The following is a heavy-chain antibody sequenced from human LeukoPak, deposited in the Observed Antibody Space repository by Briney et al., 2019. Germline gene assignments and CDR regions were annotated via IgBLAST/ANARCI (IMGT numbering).Heavy chain of an antibody. J-gene: IGHJ6*02. V-gene: IGHV1-3*01. CDR1: GCTLSSFA. D-gene: IGHD6-19*01. Sequence: GASVKVSCKASGCTLSSFAMHWVRQAPGQRLEWMGRINAANGNAEYSQKFQGRVIVTTDTSANTVYMELSSLRPEDTAVYYCARDGKHIAVPGVRYPMDVWGQGTAVTVSS. CDR3: ARDGKHIAVPGVRYPMDV. CDR2: INAANGNA.